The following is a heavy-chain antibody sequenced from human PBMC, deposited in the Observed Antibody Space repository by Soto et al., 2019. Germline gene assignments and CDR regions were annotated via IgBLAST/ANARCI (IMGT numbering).Heavy chain of an antibody. V-gene: IGHV4-59*08. D-gene: IGHD1-26*01. J-gene: IGHJ1*01. CDR3: ASGIVAAAGRFFQH. CDR1: GGSISSYY. CDR2: IYYSGST. Sequence: PSETLSLTCTVSGGSISSYYWSWIRQPPGKGLEWIGYIYYSGSTNYNPSLKSRVTISVDTSKNQFSLKLSSVTAADTAVYYCASGIVAAAGRFFQHWGQGTLVTVSS.